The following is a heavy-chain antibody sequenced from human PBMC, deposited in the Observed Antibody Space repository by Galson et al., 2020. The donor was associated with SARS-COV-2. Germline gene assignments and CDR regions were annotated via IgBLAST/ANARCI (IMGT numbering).Heavy chain of an antibody. CDR1: GFTFSSYA. D-gene: IGHD1-26*01. Sequence: GGSLRLSCAASGFTFSSYAMSWVRQAPGQGLDWVSAISGSGGSTYYADSVTGRFTISRDNSKNTLYLQMNSLRAEDTAVYYCAKDPEEVIVSGWFDPWGQGTLVTVSS. CDR2: ISGSGGST. J-gene: IGHJ5*02. V-gene: IGHV3-23*01. CDR3: AKDPEEVIVSGWFDP.